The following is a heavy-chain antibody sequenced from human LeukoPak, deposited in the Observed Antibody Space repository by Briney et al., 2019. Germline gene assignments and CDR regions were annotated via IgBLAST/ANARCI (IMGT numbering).Heavy chain of an antibody. Sequence: SETLSLTCSVSGVSISGNSWSWIRQPPGKGLEWIGYIYTSGSTNYNPSLKSRVTISVDMSKNQFSLKLSSVTAADTAVYYCARDRRGGGDYWGQGTLVTVSS. CDR3: ARDRRGGGDY. V-gene: IGHV4-4*08. CDR2: IYTSGST. CDR1: GVSISGNS. D-gene: IGHD3-10*01. J-gene: IGHJ4*02.